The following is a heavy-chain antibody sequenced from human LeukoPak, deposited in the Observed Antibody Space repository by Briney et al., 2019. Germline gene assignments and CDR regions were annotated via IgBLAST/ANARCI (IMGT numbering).Heavy chain of an antibody. CDR1: GFTFSSYG. J-gene: IGHJ4*02. D-gene: IGHD3-10*01. Sequence: GGSLRLSCAASGFTFSSYGMHWVRQAPGKGLEWVAVIWYDGSNKYYADSVKGRFTISRDNSKNTLYLQMNSLRAEDTAVYYCAKGVWFGEIDYWGQGTLVTVSS. V-gene: IGHV3-30*02. CDR2: IWYDGSNK. CDR3: AKGVWFGEIDY.